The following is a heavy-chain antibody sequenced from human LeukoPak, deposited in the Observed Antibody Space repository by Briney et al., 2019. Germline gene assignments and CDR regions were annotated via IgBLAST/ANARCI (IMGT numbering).Heavy chain of an antibody. CDR1: GGSISSYY. V-gene: IGHV4-59*01. CDR2: IYYSGNT. D-gene: IGHD1-1*01. Sequence: TSETLSLTCTVSGGSISSYYWSWIRQPPGKGLEWIGYIYYSGNTNYNPSLKSRVTISVDTSKNQFSLKLSSVTAADTAVYYCARAVQLERPPPLIDHYYMDVWGKGTTVTVSS. CDR3: ARAVQLERPPPLIDHYYMDV. J-gene: IGHJ6*03.